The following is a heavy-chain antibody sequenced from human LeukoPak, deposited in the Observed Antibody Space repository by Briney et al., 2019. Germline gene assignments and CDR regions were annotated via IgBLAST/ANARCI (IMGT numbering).Heavy chain of an antibody. CDR1: GFTFSSYA. CDR2: ISGSGGST. D-gene: IGHD6-13*01. J-gene: IGHJ4*02. V-gene: IGHV3-23*01. Sequence: GGSLRLSCAASGFTFSSYAMSWVRQAPGKGLEWVSAISGSGGSTYYADSVKGRFTISRDNSKNTLYLQMNSLRAEDTALYYCAKDSSSWDGRTFDYWGQGTLVTVSS. CDR3: AKDSSSWDGRTFDY.